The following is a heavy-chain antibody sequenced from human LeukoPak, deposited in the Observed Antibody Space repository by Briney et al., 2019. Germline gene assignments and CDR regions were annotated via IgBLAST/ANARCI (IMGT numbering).Heavy chain of an antibody. CDR2: IWYDGSNK. CDR1: GFTFSSYG. CDR3: ARDQGESYFDY. D-gene: IGHD3-16*01. Sequence: GRSLRLSCAASGFTFSSYGMHWVRQAPGKGLQWVAFIWYDGSNKYYADSVKGRFTISRDNSKNTLYLQINSLRAEDTAVYYCARDQGESYFDYWGQGTLVTVSS. J-gene: IGHJ4*02. V-gene: IGHV3-33*01.